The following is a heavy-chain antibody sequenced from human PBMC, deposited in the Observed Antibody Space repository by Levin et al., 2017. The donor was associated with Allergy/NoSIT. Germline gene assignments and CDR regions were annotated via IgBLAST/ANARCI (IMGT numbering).Heavy chain of an antibody. CDR3: ARAIHGEAFDI. J-gene: IGHJ3*02. CDR2: IYHSGST. CDR1: GGSISSSNW. D-gene: IGHD3-10*01. Sequence: GSLRLSCAVSGGSISSSNWWSWVRQPPGKGLEWIGEIYHSGSTNYNPSLKSRVTISVDKSKNQFSLKLSSVTAADTAVYYCARAIHGEAFDIWGQGTMVTVSS. V-gene: IGHV4-4*02.